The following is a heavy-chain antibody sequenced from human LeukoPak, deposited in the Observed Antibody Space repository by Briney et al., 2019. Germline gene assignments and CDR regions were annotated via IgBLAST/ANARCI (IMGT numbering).Heavy chain of an antibody. D-gene: IGHD6-19*01. J-gene: IGHJ4*02. Sequence: GGSPRLSCAASGFTFSSYWMHWLRQAPGKGLVWVSRINSDGSSTSYADSVKGRFTISRDNAKNTLYLQMNSLRADDTAVYYCLYGSGWYFDYWGQGTLVTVSS. CDR1: GFTFSSYW. CDR3: LYGSGWYFDY. V-gene: IGHV3-74*01. CDR2: INSDGSST.